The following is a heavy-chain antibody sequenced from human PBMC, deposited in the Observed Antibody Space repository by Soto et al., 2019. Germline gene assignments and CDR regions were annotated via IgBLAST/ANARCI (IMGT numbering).Heavy chain of an antibody. CDR3: TRTDVLSDGGRWYGVAVDV. V-gene: IGHV3-66*01. D-gene: IGHD2-15*01. Sequence: GVSLRLSCAASGFTDSSKYMSCVRQAPEKGLEWVSLIQSGGPSYYADSVKGRFPISRYTSEHTPHLQMDSLRAEDTAAYYCTRTDVLSDGGRWYGVAVDVWGKGTTVTVSS. CDR2: IQSGGPS. CDR1: GFTDSSKY. J-gene: IGHJ6*04.